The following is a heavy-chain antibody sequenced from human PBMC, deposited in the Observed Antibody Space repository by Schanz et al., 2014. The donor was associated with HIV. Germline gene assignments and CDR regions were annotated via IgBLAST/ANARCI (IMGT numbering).Heavy chain of an antibody. CDR3: AAEQRFMITSGRRGNGLGV. Sequence: QLVQSGPELKKPGTSVKVSCKASGFTFRNSAVQWVRQTRGQRLECLGWIVIGSGTTNYPQKFQERVTITRDLYTDTVNMELRSLSSEDTAVYYCAAEQRFMITSGRRGNGLGVWGQGTTVTVSS. CDR2: IVIGSGTT. CDR1: GFTFRNSA. V-gene: IGHV1-58*01. J-gene: IGHJ6*02. D-gene: IGHD3-16*01.